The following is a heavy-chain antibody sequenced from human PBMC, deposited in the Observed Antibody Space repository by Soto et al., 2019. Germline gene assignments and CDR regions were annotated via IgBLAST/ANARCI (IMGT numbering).Heavy chain of an antibody. V-gene: IGHV2-5*02. CDR3: AHSPLWFGDSWAYAMDV. D-gene: IGHD3-10*01. CDR2: IYWDDEK. J-gene: IGHJ6*02. CDR1: GFSLSSRGVG. Sequence: QITLKESGPTLVKPTQTLTLTCTVSGFSLSSRGVGVGWIRQPPGKALEWLALIYWDDEKRYTPSLKSRLTITKDASKNQVVLTITNLDPVDTATYYCAHSPLWFGDSWAYAMDVWGQGTTVTVSS.